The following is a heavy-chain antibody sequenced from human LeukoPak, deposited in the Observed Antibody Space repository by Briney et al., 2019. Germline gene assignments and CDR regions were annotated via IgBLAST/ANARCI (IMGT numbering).Heavy chain of an antibody. J-gene: IGHJ2*01. V-gene: IGHV3-15*01. CDR2: IKSKTDGGTT. CDR1: GFTFSSYS. Sequence: GGSLRLSCAASGFTFSSYSMNWVRQAPGKGLEWVGRIKSKTDGGTTDYAAPVKGRFTISRDDSKNTLYLQMNSLRAEDTAVYYCAKEGVQAPTDWYFGLWGRGTLVTVSS. CDR3: AKEGVQAPTDWYFGL. D-gene: IGHD1-26*01.